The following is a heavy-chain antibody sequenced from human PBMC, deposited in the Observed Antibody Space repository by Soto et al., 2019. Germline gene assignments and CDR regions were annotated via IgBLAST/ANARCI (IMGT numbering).Heavy chain of an antibody. CDR3: ACPILTGSPGPCGMDV. CDR2: IIPIFGTA. D-gene: IGHD3-9*01. CDR1: GGTFSSCA. V-gene: IGHV1-69*13. Sequence: SVKVSCKASGGTFSSCAISWVRQAPGQGLEWMGGIIPIFGTANYAQKFQGRVTITADESTSTAYMELSSLRSEDTAVYYCACPILTGSPGPCGMDVWGQGTTVTVSS. J-gene: IGHJ6*02.